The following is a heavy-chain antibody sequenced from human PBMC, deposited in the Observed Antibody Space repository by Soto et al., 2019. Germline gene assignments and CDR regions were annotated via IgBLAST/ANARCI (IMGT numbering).Heavy chain of an antibody. CDR2: IYPGDSDT. D-gene: IGHD3-3*01. J-gene: IGHJ3*02. CDR3: ARAREPGVAGSAFDI. CDR1: GYSFISYW. V-gene: IGHV5-51*01. Sequence: PGESLKISCKGSGYSFISYWIGWVRQMPGKGLEWMGIIYPGDSDTRYSPSFQGQVTISADKSISTAYLQWSSLKASDTAMYYCARAREPGVAGSAFDIWGQGTMVTVSS.